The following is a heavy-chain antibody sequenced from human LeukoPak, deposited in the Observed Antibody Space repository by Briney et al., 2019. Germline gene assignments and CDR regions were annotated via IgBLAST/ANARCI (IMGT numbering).Heavy chain of an antibody. CDR3: ARGYYGSGSRVFDY. V-gene: IGHV4-4*02. CDR2: VYHSGST. J-gene: IGHJ4*02. Sequence: SETLSLTCAVSGGSISNSNWWSWVRQPPGKGLEWIGEVYHSGSTYYNPSLKSRVTMSVDKSKNQFSLKLTSVTAADTAVYYCARGYYGSGSRVFDYWGQGTLVTVSS. CDR1: GGSISNSNW. D-gene: IGHD3-10*01.